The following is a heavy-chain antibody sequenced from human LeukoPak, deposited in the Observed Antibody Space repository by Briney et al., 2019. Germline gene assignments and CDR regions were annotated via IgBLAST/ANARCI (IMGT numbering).Heavy chain of an antibody. CDR1: GGSISSSSYY. J-gene: IGHJ4*02. Sequence: SETLSLTCTVSGGSISSSSYYWGWIRQPPGKGLEWIGSIYYSGSTYYNPSLKSRVTISVDTSKNQFSLKLSSVTAADTAVYYCARAAYYYDSSGYYGAYYFDYWGQGTLVTVSS. V-gene: IGHV4-39*07. CDR2: IYYSGST. D-gene: IGHD3-22*01. CDR3: ARAAYYYDSSGYYGAYYFDY.